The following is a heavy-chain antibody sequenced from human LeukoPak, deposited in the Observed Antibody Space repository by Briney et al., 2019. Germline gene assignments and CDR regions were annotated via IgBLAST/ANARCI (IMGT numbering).Heavy chain of an antibody. J-gene: IGHJ4*02. CDR2: ISWNSGSI. D-gene: IGHD3-3*01. V-gene: IGHV3-9*01. CDR1: GFTFDDYA. CDR3: AKEAAKVYYDFWSGPFDY. Sequence: GGSLRLSCAASGFTFDDYAMHWVRQAPGKGLEWVSGISWNSGSIGYADSVKGRFTISRGNAKNSLYLQMNSLRAEDTALYYCAKEAAKVYYDFWSGPFDYWGQGTLVTVSS.